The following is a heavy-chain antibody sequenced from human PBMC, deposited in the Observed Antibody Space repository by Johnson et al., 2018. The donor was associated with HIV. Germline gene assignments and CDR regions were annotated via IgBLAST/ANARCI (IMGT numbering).Heavy chain of an antibody. D-gene: IGHD6-13*01. CDR3: ARDGESQQLPLGDAFDV. CDR2: IYSGGST. CDR1: GFSVSNTY. J-gene: IGHJ3*01. Sequence: VQLVESGGGLVQSGGSLRLSCGASGFSVSNTYMNCVRQAPGKGLEWVSVIYSGGSTYYADSVRGRFTISRDNSKNTLYLQMSSLRAEDTAMYYCARDGESQQLPLGDAFDVWGQGTMVTVSS. V-gene: IGHV3-66*01.